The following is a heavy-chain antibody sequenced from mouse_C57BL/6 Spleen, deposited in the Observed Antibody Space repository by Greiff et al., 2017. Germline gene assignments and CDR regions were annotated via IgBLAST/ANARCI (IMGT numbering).Heavy chain of an antibody. D-gene: IGHD2-4*01. CDR3: ARFDYNYYAMDY. CDR1: GYTFTSYW. J-gene: IGHJ4*01. V-gene: IGHV1-55*01. Sequence: KTGAELVKPGAAVKMSCKASGYTFTSYWITWVKQRPGQGLEWIGDIYPGSGSTNYNEKFKSKATLTVDTSSSPAYMQLSSLTSEDSAVYYCARFDYNYYAMDYWGQGTSVTVSS. CDR2: IYPGSGST.